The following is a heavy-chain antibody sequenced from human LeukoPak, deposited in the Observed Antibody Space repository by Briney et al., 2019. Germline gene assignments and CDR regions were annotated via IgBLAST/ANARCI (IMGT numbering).Heavy chain of an antibody. V-gene: IGHV4-59*01. J-gene: IGHJ6*02. CDR3: ARALESYGMDV. Sequence: SETLSLTCSVSGGSISSYYWSWIRQPPGKGLEWFGYIYYSGSTNYNPSLKSRVTISVDTSKNQFSLKLSSVTAADTAVYYCARALESYGMDVWGQGTTVTVSS. CDR2: IYYSGST. CDR1: GGSISSYY. D-gene: IGHD1-1*01.